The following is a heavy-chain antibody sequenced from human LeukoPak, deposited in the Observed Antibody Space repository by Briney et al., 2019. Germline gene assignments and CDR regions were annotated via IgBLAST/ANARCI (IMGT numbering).Heavy chain of an antibody. Sequence: GGSLTLSCAASGLTLNYYSMDWVRQAPGKGLEWVASITTSSSYIYYADSVRGRFTISRDNAKNSLYLQMSSLRAEDTAVYYCARDGVVGATKWGHFDFWGQGTRVTVSS. D-gene: IGHD1-26*01. J-gene: IGHJ4*02. CDR3: ARDGVVGATKWGHFDF. V-gene: IGHV3-21*01. CDR1: GLTLNYYS. CDR2: ITTSSSYI.